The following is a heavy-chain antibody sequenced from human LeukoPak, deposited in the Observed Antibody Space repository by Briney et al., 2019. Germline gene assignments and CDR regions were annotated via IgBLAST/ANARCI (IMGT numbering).Heavy chain of an antibody. D-gene: IGHD6-19*01. CDR3: ARDRGSVAGSSYWYFDL. J-gene: IGHJ2*01. CDR1: GYTFTSYY. CDR2: INPSGGST. V-gene: IGHV1-46*01. Sequence: ASVKVSCKASGYTFTSYYMHWVRQAPGQGLEWMGIINPSGGSTSYAQKFQGRVTMTRDMSTSTVYMELSSLRSEDTAVYYCARDRGSVAGSSYWYFDLWGRGTLVTVSS.